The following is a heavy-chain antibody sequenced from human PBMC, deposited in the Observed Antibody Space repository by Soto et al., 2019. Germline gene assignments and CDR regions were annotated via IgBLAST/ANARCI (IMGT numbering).Heavy chain of an antibody. D-gene: IGHD5-12*01. CDR1: GGSISSGGYY. V-gene: IGHV4-31*03. CDR2: IYYSGST. CDR3: ARHIVATIRAFAY. Sequence: QVQLQESGPGLVKPSQTLSLTCTVSGGSISSGGYYWSWIRQHPGKGLEWIGYIYYSGSTYYNPSLKSRVTISVVTSKNQFSLKLSSVTAADTAVYYCARHIVATIRAFAYWGQGTLVTVSS. J-gene: IGHJ4*02.